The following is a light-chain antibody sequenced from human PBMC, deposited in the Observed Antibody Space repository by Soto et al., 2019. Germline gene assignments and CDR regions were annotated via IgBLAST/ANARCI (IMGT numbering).Light chain of an antibody. J-gene: IGLJ1*01. CDR3: CSYAGSSTFYV. CDR2: EVS. V-gene: IGLV2-23*02. Sequence: QSLLTQPASVSGSPGQSITISCPGTSSDVGSYNLVSWCQHHPGKAPKLMIYEVSKRPSGVSNRFSGSKSGNTASLTISGLQAEDEADYYCCSYAGSSTFYVFGTGTKVTVL. CDR1: SSDVGSYNL.